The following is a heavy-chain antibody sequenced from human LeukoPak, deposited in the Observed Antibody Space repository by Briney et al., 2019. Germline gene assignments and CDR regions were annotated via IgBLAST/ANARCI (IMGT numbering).Heavy chain of an antibody. J-gene: IGHJ5*02. Sequence: GESLKISCKGSGYTFFTYWIGWVRQMPGKGLEWMGIIYPGDSDTRYSPSFQGQVTISADKSISTAYLQWSSLKASDTAMYYCARRLATTSEFDPWGQGTLVTVSS. CDR3: ARRLATTSEFDP. V-gene: IGHV5-51*01. CDR1: GYTFFTYW. D-gene: IGHD5-24*01. CDR2: IYPGDSDT.